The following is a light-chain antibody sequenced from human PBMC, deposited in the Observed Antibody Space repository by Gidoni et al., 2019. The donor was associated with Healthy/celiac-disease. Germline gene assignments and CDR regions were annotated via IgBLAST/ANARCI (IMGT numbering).Light chain of an antibody. V-gene: IGKV1-5*03. CDR2: KAS. CDR3: QKYNSYPWT. CDR1: QSISSW. J-gene: IGKJ1*01. Sequence: DIQMTQSPSTLSASVGDRVTITCRASQSISSWLAWYQQKPGKAPKLLIYKASSLESGVPSRFSGSGSGTEFTLTISSLQPDDFATDYCQKYNSYPWTFGQGTKVEIK.